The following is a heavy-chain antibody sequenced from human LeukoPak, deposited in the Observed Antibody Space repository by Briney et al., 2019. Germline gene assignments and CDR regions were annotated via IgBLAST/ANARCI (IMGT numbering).Heavy chain of an antibody. D-gene: IGHD3-3*01. J-gene: IGHJ4*02. Sequence: SETLSLTCTVSGGSTSSYYWSWIRQPPGKGLEWIGSIYYSGSTYYNPSLKSRVTISVDTSKNQFSLKLSSVTAADTAVYYCARDSSAGSDFWSGYSSFDYWGQGTLVTVSS. CDR3: ARDSSAGSDFWSGYSSFDY. V-gene: IGHV4-39*07. CDR2: IYYSGST. CDR1: GGSTSSYY.